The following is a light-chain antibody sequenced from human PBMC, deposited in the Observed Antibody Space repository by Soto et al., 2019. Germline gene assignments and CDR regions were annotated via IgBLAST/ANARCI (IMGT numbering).Light chain of an antibody. CDR3: MQSLQLRVT. V-gene: IGKV2D-29*01. CDR2: EVS. Sequence: DLVLTQTPLSLSVTPGQPASISCKSSQSLSHSYGKTYLYWYLQKPGQPPQLLMYEVSNRFSEVQNRFCGRGSRTDFNLKISRVEAEDVGVYYCMQSLQLRVTFGGGTKVEIK. J-gene: IGKJ4*01. CDR1: QSLSHSYGKTY.